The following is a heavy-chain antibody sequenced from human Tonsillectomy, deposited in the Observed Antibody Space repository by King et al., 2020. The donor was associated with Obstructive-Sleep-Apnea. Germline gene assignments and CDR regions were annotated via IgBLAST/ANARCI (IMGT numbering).Heavy chain of an antibody. D-gene: IGHD2-2*01. Sequence: QLQESGPGLVKPSETLSLTCTVSGGSISSSSYYWGWIRQPPGQGLEWIGSIYYSGSTYYNPSLKSRVTISVDTSKNQFSLKLSSVTAADTAVYYCARDLRGYCSSTSCYANFDYWGQGTLVTVSS. J-gene: IGHJ4*02. V-gene: IGHV4-39*07. CDR2: IYYSGST. CDR1: GGSISSSSYY. CDR3: ARDLRGYCSSTSCYANFDY.